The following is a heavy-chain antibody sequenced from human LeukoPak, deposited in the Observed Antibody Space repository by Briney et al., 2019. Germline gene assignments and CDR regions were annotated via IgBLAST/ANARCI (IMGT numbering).Heavy chain of an antibody. Sequence: PSETLSLTCAVYGGSFSGYYWGWIRQPPGKGLEWIGSIYYRGTTYYNPSVKSRVAISVDTPKNQFSLKLGSVTAADTAVYYCARQGTVITPFDYWGQGTLVAVSS. CDR2: IYYRGTT. J-gene: IGHJ4*02. D-gene: IGHD4-17*01. CDR3: ARQGTVITPFDY. CDR1: GGSFSGYY. V-gene: IGHV4-39*01.